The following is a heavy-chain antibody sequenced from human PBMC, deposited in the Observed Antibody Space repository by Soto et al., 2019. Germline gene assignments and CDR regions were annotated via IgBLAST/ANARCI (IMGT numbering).Heavy chain of an antibody. Sequence: ETLAGSCTVYGGSFSGYYGSGIRQPPGKGLEWIGEINHSGSTNYNPSLKSRVTISVDTSKNQFSLKLSSVTAADTAVYYCAREEVVTDSGRSGGEEQWGQGTPVTVYS. CDR3: AREEVVTDSGRSGGEEQ. V-gene: IGHV4-34*01. J-gene: IGHJ4*02. D-gene: IGHD1-26*01. CDR1: GGSFSGYY. CDR2: INHSGST.